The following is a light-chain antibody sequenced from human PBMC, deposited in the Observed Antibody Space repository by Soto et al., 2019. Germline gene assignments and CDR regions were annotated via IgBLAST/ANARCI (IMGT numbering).Light chain of an antibody. Sequence: DIQMTQSPSTLSGSVGDIVTVTCRASQSISTSLAWYQQKPGKAPKLLIYKASSLESGVPSRFSGSGSGTEFTLTISSLQPDDFATYYCQQYDTYSRTFGQGTKVDI. CDR3: QQYDTYSRT. CDR2: KAS. J-gene: IGKJ1*01. V-gene: IGKV1-5*03. CDR1: QSISTS.